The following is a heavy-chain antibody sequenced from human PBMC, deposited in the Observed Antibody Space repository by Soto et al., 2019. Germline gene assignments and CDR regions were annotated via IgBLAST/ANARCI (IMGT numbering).Heavy chain of an antibody. CDR3: ARDRGDYGMDV. CDR1: GYSISSGYY. CDR2: IYHSGST. J-gene: IGHJ6*02. D-gene: IGHD3-16*01. Sequence: SETLSLTCAVSGYSISSGYYWGWIRQPPGKGLEWIGSIYHSGSTYYNPSLKSRVTISVDTSKNQFSLKLSSVTAADTAVYYRARDRGDYGMDVWGQGTTVTVSS. V-gene: IGHV4-38-2*02.